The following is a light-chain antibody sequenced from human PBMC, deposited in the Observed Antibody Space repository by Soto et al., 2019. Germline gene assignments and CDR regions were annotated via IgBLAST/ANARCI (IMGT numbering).Light chain of an antibody. CDR1: TGAVTTGHW. Sequence: QAVVTQEPSLTVSPGGTVTLTCASSTGAVTTGHWPHWFQQKPGQTPRTLIYDTNKRHSWTPARFSGSLLGGKAALTLSDAQPEDEADYYCLLIYENVGEVFGAGTKLTVL. CDR3: LLIYENVGEV. V-gene: IGLV7-46*01. J-gene: IGLJ1*01. CDR2: DTN.